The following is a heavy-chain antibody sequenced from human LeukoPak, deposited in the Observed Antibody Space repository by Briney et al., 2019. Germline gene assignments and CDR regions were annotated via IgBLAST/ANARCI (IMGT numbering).Heavy chain of an antibody. V-gene: IGHV1-8*01. J-gene: IGHJ5*02. D-gene: IGHD5-18*01. CDR3: ARAPREWGYNH. Sequence: AASVKVSCKASGYTFNSYDINWVRQATGQGLEWMGWMNPINGNTGYAQKFQGRVTMTRDTSIRTAYMELSSLRSDDTAVYYCARAPREWGYNHWGQGTLVTVSS. CDR1: GYTFNSYD. CDR2: MNPINGNT.